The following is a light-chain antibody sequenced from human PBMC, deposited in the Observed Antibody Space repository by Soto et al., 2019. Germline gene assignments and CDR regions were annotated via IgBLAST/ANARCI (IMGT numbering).Light chain of an antibody. CDR3: SSYTGRTNYV. J-gene: IGLJ1*01. CDR2: QVT. Sequence: QSVLTQPASVSGSPGQSITISCTGTSGDVGIYNYVSWYQQHPGKAPKLMIYQVTNRPSGVSNRFSGSKSGNTASLTISGLQAEDEADYYCSSYTGRTNYVFGTGTKVTVL. CDR1: SGDVGIYNY. V-gene: IGLV2-14*01.